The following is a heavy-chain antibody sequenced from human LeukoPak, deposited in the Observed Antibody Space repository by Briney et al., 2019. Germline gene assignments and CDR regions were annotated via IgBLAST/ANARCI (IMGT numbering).Heavy chain of an antibody. CDR3: ATYNYGSFFYGTIRY. CDR2: IKSKTDGGTT. J-gene: IGHJ4*02. CDR1: GFTFSNAW. V-gene: IGHV3-15*01. Sequence: GGSLRVSCAASGFTFSNAWMSWVRQAPGKGLEWVGRIKSKTDGGTTYYTAPVNGRFSISRDDSLNTLYLQMNTLKAEDTAVYYCATYNYGSFFYGTIRYWGQGTLVTVSS. D-gene: IGHD3-10*01.